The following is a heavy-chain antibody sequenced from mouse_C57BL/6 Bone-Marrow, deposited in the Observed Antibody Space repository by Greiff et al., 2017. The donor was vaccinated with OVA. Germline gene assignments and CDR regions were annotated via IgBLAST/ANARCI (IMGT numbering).Heavy chain of an antibody. CDR2: IQSADSDT. V-gene: IGHV1-74*01. CDR3: AIPPEDY. CDR1: GYTFTSYW. Sequence: QVQLQQSGAELVKPGASVKVSCKASGYTFTSYWMHWGQQRPGQGLEWFGRIQSADSDTNYNQNFKGKATLTVDKSSSTAYMQLSSLTSEDSAVYYCAIPPEDYWGQGTTLTVSS. J-gene: IGHJ2*01.